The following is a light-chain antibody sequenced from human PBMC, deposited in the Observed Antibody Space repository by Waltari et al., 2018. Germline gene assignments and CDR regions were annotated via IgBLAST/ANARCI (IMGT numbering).Light chain of an antibody. V-gene: IGKV1-6*01. CDR2: AAS. CDR3: LQDYDYPLT. Sequence: AIQMTQSPSSLSSSVGDRVTITCRASQHIGHDLGWYQQKPGKAPKLLIYAASSLQSGVPSRFSGAGSGTNFTLTISSLQSEDFATYYCLQDYDYPLTFGGGTKVAIK. CDR1: QHIGHD. J-gene: IGKJ4*01.